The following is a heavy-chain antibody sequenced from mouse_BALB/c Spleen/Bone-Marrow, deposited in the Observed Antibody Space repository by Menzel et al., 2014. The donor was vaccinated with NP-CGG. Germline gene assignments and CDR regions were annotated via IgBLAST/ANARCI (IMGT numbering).Heavy chain of an antibody. CDR3: ASYYYGRYFDV. CDR2: IDPANGNT. Sequence: EVQLQQSGAEPVRPGASVKLSCTASGFNIKDTYMHWVKQRPEQGLEWIGRIDPANGNTKYDPKFQGKATITADTSSNTAYLQLSSLTSEDTAVYYCASYYYGRYFDVWGAGTTVTVSS. CDR1: GFNIKDTY. D-gene: IGHD1-1*01. V-gene: IGHV14-3*02. J-gene: IGHJ1*01.